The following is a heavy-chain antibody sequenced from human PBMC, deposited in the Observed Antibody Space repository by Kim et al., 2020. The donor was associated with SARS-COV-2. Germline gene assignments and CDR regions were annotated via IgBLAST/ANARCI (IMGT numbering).Heavy chain of an antibody. Sequence: GGSLRLSCAASGFTFSSYAMSWVRQAPGKGLEWVSAISGSGGSTYYADSVKGRFTISRDNSKNTLYLQMNSLRAEDTAVYYCAKDIHLSLVVVPAARRGYYYGMDVWGQGTTVTVSS. D-gene: IGHD2-2*01. CDR3: AKDIHLSLVVVPAARRGYYYGMDV. CDR1: GFTFSSYA. J-gene: IGHJ6*02. CDR2: ISGSGGST. V-gene: IGHV3-23*01.